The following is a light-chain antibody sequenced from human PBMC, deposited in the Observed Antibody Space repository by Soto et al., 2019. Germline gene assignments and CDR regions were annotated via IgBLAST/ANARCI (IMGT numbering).Light chain of an antibody. CDR1: SSDVGGYNY. CDR3: SSYGGTNSLKV. V-gene: IGLV2-8*01. Sequence: QSALTQPPSASGSPGQSVTISCTGTSSDVGGYNYVSWYQQHPGKAPKVMMYEVSKRPSGVPDRFSGSKSGNTASLTVSGLQAEDEADYYCSSYGGTNSLKVFGGGTKDTVL. CDR2: EVS. J-gene: IGLJ2*01.